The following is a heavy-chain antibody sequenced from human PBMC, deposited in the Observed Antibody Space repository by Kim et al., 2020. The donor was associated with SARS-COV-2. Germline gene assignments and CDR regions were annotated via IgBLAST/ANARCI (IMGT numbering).Heavy chain of an antibody. J-gene: IGHJ6*01. CDR2: LRGGGSST. V-gene: IGHV3-23*01. D-gene: IGHD3-16*01. CDR3: AKRTGLVDTFGESYY. CDR1: GFTVTNYS. Sequence: GGSLRLSCAASGFTVTNYSMTWVRQAPGKGLEWVAALRGGGSSTYDAAAVRGRFTISGDSSKNTLYLQMNILTAEDAAVYYCAKRTGLVDTFGESYY.